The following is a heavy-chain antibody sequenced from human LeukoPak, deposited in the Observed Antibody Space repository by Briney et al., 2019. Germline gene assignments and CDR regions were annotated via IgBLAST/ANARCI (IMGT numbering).Heavy chain of an antibody. D-gene: IGHD1-1*01. Sequence: PGGSLRLSCVASGFTVSDYYMNWVRQAPGKGLEWVSLLYTDDTTIYADSVEGRFTISRDDSKNTIYLHMTTLRGEGTAVYYCARGGAFYWNPRYWGQGTLVTVSS. CDR2: LYTDDTT. CDR1: GFTVSDYY. CDR3: ARGGAFYWNPRY. V-gene: IGHV3-53*01. J-gene: IGHJ4*02.